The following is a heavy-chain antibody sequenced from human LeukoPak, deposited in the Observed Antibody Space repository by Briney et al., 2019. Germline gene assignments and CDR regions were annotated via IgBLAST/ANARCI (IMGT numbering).Heavy chain of an antibody. CDR2: ISSSSSYI. CDR1: GFTFSSYA. V-gene: IGHV3-21*01. J-gene: IGHJ4*02. CDR3: ASTPRAGGVY. Sequence: NPGGSLRLSCAASGFTFSSYAMSWVRQAPGKGLEWVSSISSSSSYIYYADSVKGRFTISRDNAKNSLYLQMNSLRAEDTAVYYCASTPRAGGVYWGQGTLVTVSS. D-gene: IGHD3-16*01.